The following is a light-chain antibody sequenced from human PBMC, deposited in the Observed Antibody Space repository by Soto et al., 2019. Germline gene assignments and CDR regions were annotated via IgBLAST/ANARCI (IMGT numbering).Light chain of an antibody. CDR3: QQRSNWPPEVT. CDR2: DAS. Sequence: EIVLTQSPDTLSLSPGERVTLSCRASQSVRSSLAWYQQKPGQAPRLLIYDASKRGTGIPARFSGSGSGTDFTLTISSLEPEDFAVYYCQQRSNWPPEVTFGPGTKVDIK. V-gene: IGKV3-11*01. CDR1: QSVRSS. J-gene: IGKJ3*01.